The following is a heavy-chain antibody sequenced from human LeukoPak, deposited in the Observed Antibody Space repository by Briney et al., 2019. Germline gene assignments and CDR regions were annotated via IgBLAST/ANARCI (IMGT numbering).Heavy chain of an antibody. CDR3: ARLRTTNGWYYD. CDR1: GFTVSSNY. D-gene: IGHD6-19*01. V-gene: IGHV3-53*01. J-gene: IGHJ4*02. CDR2: IYTGGST. Sequence: GGSLRLSCAASGFTVSSNYMSWVRQAPGKGLEWVSVIYTGGSTYYADSVKGRFTISRDNSKNTVYLQMNSLRAEDTAVYYCARLRTTNGWYYDWGQGTLVTVSS.